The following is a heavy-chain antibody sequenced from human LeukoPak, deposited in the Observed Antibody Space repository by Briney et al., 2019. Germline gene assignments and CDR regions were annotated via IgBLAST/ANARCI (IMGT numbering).Heavy chain of an antibody. CDR1: GGSISSYY. CDR2: IYYSGST. V-gene: IGHV4-59*12. CDR3: ARGGSMVRGVDY. J-gene: IGHJ4*02. D-gene: IGHD3-10*01. Sequence: SETLSLTCTVSGGSISSYYWSWIRQPAGKGLEWIGYIYYSGSTYYNPSLKSRVTISVDTSKNQFSLKLSSVTAADTAVYYCARGGSMVRGVDYWGQGTLVTVSS.